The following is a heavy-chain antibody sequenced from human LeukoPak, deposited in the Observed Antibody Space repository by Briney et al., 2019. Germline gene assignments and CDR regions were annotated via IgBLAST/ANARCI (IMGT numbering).Heavy chain of an antibody. CDR2: INLNSGGT. CDR3: ATLYGDYKASYY. V-gene: IGHV1-2*02. D-gene: IGHD4-17*01. CDR1: GYRFIVYY. J-gene: IGHJ4*02. Sequence: VASVKVSCKASGYRFIVYYMHWVRQAPGQGLGWMGWINLNSGGTHYAQKFLGRVTMTRDTSISTAYMELNRLTSDDTAVYYCATLYGDYKASYYWGQGTLVTVSS.